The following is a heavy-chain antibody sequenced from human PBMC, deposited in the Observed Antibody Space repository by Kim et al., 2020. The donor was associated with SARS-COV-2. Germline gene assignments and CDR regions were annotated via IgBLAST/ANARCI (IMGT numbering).Heavy chain of an antibody. CDR2: IYTSGST. V-gene: IGHV4-4*07. D-gene: IGHD2-15*01. J-gene: IGHJ5*02. Sequence: SETLSLTCTVSGGSISSYYWSWIRQPAGKGLEWIGRIYTSGSTNYNPSLKSRVTMSVDTSKNQFSLKLSSVTAADTAVYYCAREILSCSGGSCYSLFYWFDPWGQGTLVTVSS. CDR3: AREILSCSGGSCYSLFYWFDP. CDR1: GGSISSYY.